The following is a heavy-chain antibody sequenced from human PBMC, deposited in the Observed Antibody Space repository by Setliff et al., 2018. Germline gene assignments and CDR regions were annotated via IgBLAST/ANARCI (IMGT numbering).Heavy chain of an antibody. D-gene: IGHD2-21*02. CDR2: INPSSGST. J-gene: IGHJ4*03. CDR3: ARGGAIVVATAHFDY. V-gene: IGHV1-46*01. Sequence: GASVKVSCKASGFTFTSYYMFWVRQAPGQGLEWMGIINPSSGSTDYALKFQGRVTMTRDTSTSTVYMELSSLRSEDTAVYYCARGGAIVVATAHFDYWVPETLLVTVSS. CDR1: GFTFTSYY.